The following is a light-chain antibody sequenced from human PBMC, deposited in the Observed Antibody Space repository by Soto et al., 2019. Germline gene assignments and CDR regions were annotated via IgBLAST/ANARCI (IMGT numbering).Light chain of an antibody. CDR3: QQSDNWPRT. V-gene: IGKV3-15*01. J-gene: IGKJ1*01. CDR1: QSVNSN. CDR2: GVS. Sequence: EIVLTQSPGTLSLSPGERATLSCRASQSVNSNLAWYQQRPGQAPRLLIYGVSTRATGIPARFSGSGSGTEFTLTISSLQSEDFAVYYCQQSDNWPRTFGQGTKV.